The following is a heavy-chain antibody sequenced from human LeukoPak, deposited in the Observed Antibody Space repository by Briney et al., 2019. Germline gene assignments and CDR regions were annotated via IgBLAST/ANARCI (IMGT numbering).Heavy chain of an antibody. J-gene: IGHJ6*03. V-gene: IGHV4-39*07. CDR3: ARGVNGKYDYSNYFKTIRYYYYYMDV. CDR1: GGSISSSSYY. CDR2: IYYRGST. D-gene: IGHD4-11*01. Sequence: SETLSLTCTVSGGSISSSSYYWGWIRQPPGKGLEWIGTIYYRGSTYYYPSLKSRVTISVDTSKNQFSLKVTSVTAADTAVYYCARGVNGKYDYSNYFKTIRYYYYYMDVWGKGTTVTVSS.